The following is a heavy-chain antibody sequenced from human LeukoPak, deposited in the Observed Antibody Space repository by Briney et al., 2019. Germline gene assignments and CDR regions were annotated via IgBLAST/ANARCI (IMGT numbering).Heavy chain of an antibody. CDR1: GGSISSYY. D-gene: IGHD2-15*01. V-gene: IGHV4-59*01. CDR3: ARSPVVVVAATRLRRWFDP. CDR2: IYYSGST. J-gene: IGHJ5*02. Sequence: SETLSLTCTVSGGSISSYYWSWIWQPPGKGLEWIGYIYYSGSTNYNPSLKSRVTISIDTSKNQFSLRLSSVTAADTAVYYCARSPVVVVAATRLRRWFDPWGQGTLVTVSS.